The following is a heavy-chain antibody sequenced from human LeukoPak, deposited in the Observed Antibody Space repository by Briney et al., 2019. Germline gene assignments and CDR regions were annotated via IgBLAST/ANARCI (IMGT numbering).Heavy chain of an antibody. V-gene: IGHV3-23*01. J-gene: IGHJ5*02. D-gene: IGHD3-10*01. CDR2: ISVRGGST. CDR1: GFTFSSYA. CDR3: AKDAPYYYGSGSYPNWFDP. Sequence: GRSLRLSCAASGFTFSSYAMSWVRQAPGKGLEWVSAISVRGGSTYYAEAVKGRLTISRDNSKNTLYLQMNSLRAEDTAVYYCAKDAPYYYGSGSYPNWFDPWGQGTLVTVSS.